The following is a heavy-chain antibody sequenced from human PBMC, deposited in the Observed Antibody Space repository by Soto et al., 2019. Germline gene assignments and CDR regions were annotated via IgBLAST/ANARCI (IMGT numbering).Heavy chain of an antibody. CDR3: ASTRYEGPSY. D-gene: IGHD1-1*01. J-gene: IGHJ4*02. Sequence: QVQLVESGGGVVQPGRSLRLSCAVSGFTFSNYGMNWVRQAPGTGLEWVAVISYEGSNKYYADSVKGRFTISRDNSKNTLYLQMSRLRVEDTAVYFWASTRYEGPSYWGQGTLVTVSS. CDR2: ISYEGSNK. V-gene: IGHV3-30*03. CDR1: GFTFSNYG.